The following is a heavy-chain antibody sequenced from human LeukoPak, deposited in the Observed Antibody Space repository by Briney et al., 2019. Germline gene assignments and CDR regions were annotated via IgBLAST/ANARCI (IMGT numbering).Heavy chain of an antibody. J-gene: IGHJ3*02. D-gene: IGHD2-2*01. CDR1: GFTFSTYS. CDR3: ARGPYCSGTSCFEVDAFDI. Sequence: PGGSLRLSCAASGFTFSTYSMNWVRQAPGKGLEWVSYIYTSNNTIYYADSVKGRFTISRDNAKNSLSLQMNSLRAEDTAVYYCARGPYCSGTSCFEVDAFDIWGQGTMVTVSS. V-gene: IGHV3-48*01. CDR2: IYTSNNTI.